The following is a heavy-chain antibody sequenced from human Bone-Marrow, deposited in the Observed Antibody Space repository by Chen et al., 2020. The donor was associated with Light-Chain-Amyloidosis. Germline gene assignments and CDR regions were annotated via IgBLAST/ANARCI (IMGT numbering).Heavy chain of an antibody. CDR3: ARELGIAVAGTDAFDI. D-gene: IGHD6-19*01. J-gene: IGHJ3*02. CDR2: IYYSGST. V-gene: IGHV4-61*01. Sequence: QVQLQESGPGLVKPSETLSLTCTVSGGSVSSGSYYWSWIRQPPGKGLEWIGYIYYSGSTNYNPSLKSRVTISVDTSKNQFSLKLSSVTAADTAVYYCARELGIAVAGTDAFDIWGQGTMVTVSS. CDR1: GGSVSSGSYY.